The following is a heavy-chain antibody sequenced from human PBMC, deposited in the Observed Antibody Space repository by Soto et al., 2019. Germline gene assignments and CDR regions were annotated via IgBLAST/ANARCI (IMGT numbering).Heavy chain of an antibody. J-gene: IGHJ4*02. CDR2: IYYSGST. Sequence: SETLSLTCTVSGGSISSGGYYWSWIRQHPGKGLEWIGYIYYSGSTYYNPSLKSRVTISVDTSKNQFSLKLSSVTAADTAVYYCARRWGPTFDYWGQGTLVTVSS. V-gene: IGHV4-31*03. CDR1: GGSISSGGYY. D-gene: IGHD1-26*01. CDR3: ARRWGPTFDY.